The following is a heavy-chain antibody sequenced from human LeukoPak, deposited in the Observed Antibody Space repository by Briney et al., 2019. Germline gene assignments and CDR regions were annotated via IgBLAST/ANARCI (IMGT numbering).Heavy chain of an antibody. CDR3: TREDSGFSSGWDDAFDI. V-gene: IGHV3-74*01. D-gene: IGHD6-19*01. CDR2: IKSDGSST. J-gene: IGHJ3*02. CDR1: GFTFSSYW. Sequence: GSLRLSCAASGFTFSSYWMHWVRQAPGKGLVWVSRIKSDGSSTSYADSVKGRFTIPRDNAKNTLYLQMNSLRAEDTAVYYCTREDSGFSSGWDDAFDIWGQGTMVTVSS.